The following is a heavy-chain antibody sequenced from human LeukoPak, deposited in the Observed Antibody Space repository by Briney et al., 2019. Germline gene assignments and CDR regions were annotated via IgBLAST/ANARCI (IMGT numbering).Heavy chain of an antibody. J-gene: IGHJ4*02. D-gene: IGHD2-15*01. CDR3: AKANIVAVVAATLDY. CDR2: ISGSGGST. CDR1: GFTFSSYA. V-gene: IGHV3-23*01. Sequence: PGGSLRLSCAASGFTFSSYAMSWVRQAPGKGLEWVSAISGSGGSTYYADSVKGRFTISRDNSKNTLYLQMNSLRAEDTAVYYCAKANIVAVVAATLDYWGQGTLVTVSS.